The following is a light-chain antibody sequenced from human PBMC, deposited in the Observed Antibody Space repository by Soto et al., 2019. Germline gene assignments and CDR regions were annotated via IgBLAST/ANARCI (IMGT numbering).Light chain of an antibody. Sequence: EIVLTQSPATLSLSPGERATLSCRASQSFSSYLAWYQQKPGQAPRLLIYDASKRATGIPARFSGRGSGTDFTRTISSLEPEDFAVYYCQRRSNWPPVITFGQGTRLEIK. CDR1: QSFSSY. V-gene: IGKV3-11*01. CDR2: DAS. CDR3: QRRSNWPPVIT. J-gene: IGKJ5*01.